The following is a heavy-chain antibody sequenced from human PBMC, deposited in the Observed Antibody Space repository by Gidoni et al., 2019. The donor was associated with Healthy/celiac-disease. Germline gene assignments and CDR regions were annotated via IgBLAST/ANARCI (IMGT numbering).Heavy chain of an antibody. Sequence: GESGGGLVKPGGSLRLSCAASGFTFSNAWMSWVRQAPGKGLEWVGRITSKSDGGTTDYAAPVKGRFTITRDDSKNTLYLQMNSLKTEETAVYYCLSSRGNNIRSFDYWGQGTLVTVSS. CDR1: GFTFSNAW. CDR2: ITSKSDGGTT. D-gene: IGHD3-22*01. V-gene: IGHV3-15*01. J-gene: IGHJ4*02. CDR3: LSSRGNNIRSFDY.